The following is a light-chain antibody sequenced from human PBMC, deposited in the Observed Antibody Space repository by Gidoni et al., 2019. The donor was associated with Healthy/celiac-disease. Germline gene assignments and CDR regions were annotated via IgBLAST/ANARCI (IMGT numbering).Light chain of an antibody. CDR2: YAA. Sequence: EVVLTQSPATMSLTPGEKATRSCSASQSVSNYLAWYQQKPGQAPRLLIYYAANRATCIPARFSGSGFGIDFTFTISSLEPEDFAVYYCQQRSNWPPNPFXQXTKLEIK. V-gene: IGKV3-11*01. CDR3: QQRSNWPPNP. J-gene: IGKJ2*01. CDR1: QSVSNY.